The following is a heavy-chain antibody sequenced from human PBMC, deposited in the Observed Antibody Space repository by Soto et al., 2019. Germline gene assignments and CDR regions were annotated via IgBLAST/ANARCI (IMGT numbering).Heavy chain of an antibody. V-gene: IGHV1-3*01. CDR2: INAANGNR. D-gene: IGHD1-26*01. CDR1: GYTFTTYA. CDR3: ARSNSGSYDY. Sequence: ASVKVSCKASGYTFTTYAIHWVRQAPGQRLEWMGWINAANGNRKYSQKFQGRITVTRDTSASTAYMELSSLRSEDTAVYYCARSNSGSYDYWGQGTRVTVSS. J-gene: IGHJ4*02.